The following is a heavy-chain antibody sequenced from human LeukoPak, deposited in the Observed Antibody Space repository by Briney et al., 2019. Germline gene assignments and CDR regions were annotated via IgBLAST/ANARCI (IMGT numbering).Heavy chain of an antibody. V-gene: IGHV3-64*01. CDR1: GFTFSSYA. D-gene: IGHD3-16*01. Sequence: QPGGSLRLSCAASGFTFSSYAMHWVRQAPGKGLEYVSAISSNGGSTYYANSVKGRFTISRDNSENTLYLQMGSLRAEDMAVYYCARDSAGPYTRAQSGAFDIWSQGTMVTVSS. CDR2: ISSNGGST. CDR3: ARDSAGPYTRAQSGAFDI. J-gene: IGHJ3*02.